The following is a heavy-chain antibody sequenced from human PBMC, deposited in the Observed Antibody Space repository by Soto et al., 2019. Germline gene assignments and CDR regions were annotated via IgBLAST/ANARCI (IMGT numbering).Heavy chain of an antibody. D-gene: IGHD2-2*01. Sequence: PSETLSLTCTVSGGSISSYYWSWIRQPPGKGLEWIGYIYYSGSTNYNPSLKSRVTISVDTSKNQFSLKLSSVTAADTAVYYCARGYHGISDDIVVAPAAPLYYYYYYMDVRGKRTKVTVSS. J-gene: IGHJ6*03. V-gene: IGHV4-59*12. CDR2: IYYSGST. CDR1: GGSISSYY. CDR3: ARGYHGISDDIVVAPAAPLYYYYYYMDV.